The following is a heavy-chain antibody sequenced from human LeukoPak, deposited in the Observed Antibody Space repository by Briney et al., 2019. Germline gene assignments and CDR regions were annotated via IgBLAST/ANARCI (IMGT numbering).Heavy chain of an antibody. V-gene: IGHV3-66*01. J-gene: IGHJ4*02. D-gene: IGHD2-15*01. CDR1: GFTVSSNY. CDR2: IYSGGST. Sequence: GGSLRLSCAASGFTVSSNYMSWVRQAPGKGLEWVSVIYSGGSTYYADSVKGRFTISRDNSKNTLYLQMNSLRAEDTAVYYCARVSCSGGSCYRFPHYDYWGQGTLVTVSS. CDR3: ARVSCSGGSCYRFPHYDY.